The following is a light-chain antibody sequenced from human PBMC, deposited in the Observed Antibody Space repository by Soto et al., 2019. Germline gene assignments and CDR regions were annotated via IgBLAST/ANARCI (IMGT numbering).Light chain of an antibody. J-gene: IGKJ5*01. V-gene: IGKV1-12*01. CDR2: AAS. Sequence: DIQMTLSHSFVSASVGDRVTITWRASQGISSWLAWYQKKPGKDPKLLIYAASSLQSGVPSRFSGSGSGTDFNLTISRLQTEDFATYYCQQANSFTLTFGQGTRLEIK. CDR3: QQANSFTLT. CDR1: QGISSW.